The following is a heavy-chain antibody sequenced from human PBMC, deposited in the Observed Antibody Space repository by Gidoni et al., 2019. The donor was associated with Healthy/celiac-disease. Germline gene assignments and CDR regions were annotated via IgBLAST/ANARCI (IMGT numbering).Heavy chain of an antibody. J-gene: IGHJ4*02. D-gene: IGHD4-17*01. V-gene: IGHV4-31*03. CDR2: INYSGGT. CDR1: GGSISSGGYY. CDR3: ARMALSTTVKEY. Sequence: QVQLQESGPGLVKPSQTLSLTCTVSGGSISSGGYYWSWIRQHPGKGLEWIGYINYSGGTYYNPSLKSRVTISVDTSKNQFSLKLSSVTAADTAVYYCARMALSTTVKEYWGQGTLVTVSS.